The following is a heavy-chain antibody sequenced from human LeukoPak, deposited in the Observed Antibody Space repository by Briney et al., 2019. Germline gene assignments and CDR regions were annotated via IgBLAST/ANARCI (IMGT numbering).Heavy chain of an antibody. CDR2: IYYSGST. J-gene: IGHJ6*03. D-gene: IGHD6-19*01. CDR1: GGSISSILYY. V-gene: IGHV4-39*01. Sequence: SETLSLTCTVSGGSISSILYYWGWIRQPPGKGLEWIGSIYYSGSTYYNPSLKSRVTISVDTSKNQFSLKVSSVTAADTAVYYCARMKYTSGWASKYYYYMDVWGKGTTVTVSS. CDR3: ARMKYTSGWASKYYYYMDV.